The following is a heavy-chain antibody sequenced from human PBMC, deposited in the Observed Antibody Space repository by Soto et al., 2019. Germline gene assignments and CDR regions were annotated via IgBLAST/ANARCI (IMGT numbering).Heavy chain of an antibody. V-gene: IGHV3-21*01. CDR1: GFTFSSYS. CDR3: ASSGNYYYYYGMDV. CDR2: ISSSSSYI. D-gene: IGHD6-25*01. J-gene: IGHJ6*02. Sequence: PGGSLRLSCAASGFTFSSYSMNWVRQAPGKGLEWVSSISSSSSYIYYADSVKGRFTISRDNSKNSLYLQMNSLRAEDTAVYYCASSGNYYYYYGMDVWGQGTTVTVSS.